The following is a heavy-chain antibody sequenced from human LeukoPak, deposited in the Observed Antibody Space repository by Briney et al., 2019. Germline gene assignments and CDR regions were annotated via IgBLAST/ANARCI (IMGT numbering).Heavy chain of an antibody. CDR1: GFTFSSYA. D-gene: IGHD2-15*01. CDR2: IDNDGSDT. CDR3: ARGGYSHGFDI. J-gene: IGHJ3*02. Sequence: GGSLRLSCAASGFTFSSYAMSWVRQAPGKGLVWVSRIDNDGSDTIYADSVKGRFTISRDNAKNTVYLQMNSLRAEDTAIYYCARGGYSHGFDIWGQGAMVTVSS. V-gene: IGHV3-74*01.